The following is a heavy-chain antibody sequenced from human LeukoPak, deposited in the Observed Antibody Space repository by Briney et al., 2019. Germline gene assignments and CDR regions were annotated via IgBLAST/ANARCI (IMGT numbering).Heavy chain of an antibody. J-gene: IGHJ3*02. Sequence: GASVKVSCKASGYTFTGYYIHWVRQAPGQGLEWVGWINPNSGDTHSAQNFQGRVTMTRDTSISTASMDLSRLRSDDTAVYYCARAPKNDAYDIWGRGTRVIVSS. CDR1: GYTFTGYY. CDR3: ARAPKNDAYDI. V-gene: IGHV1-2*02. CDR2: INPNSGDT.